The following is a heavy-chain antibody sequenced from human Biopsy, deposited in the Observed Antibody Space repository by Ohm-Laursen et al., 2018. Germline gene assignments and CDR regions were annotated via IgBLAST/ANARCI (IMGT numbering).Heavy chain of an antibody. CDR3: ARLTRRGNIIFFDY. J-gene: IGHJ4*02. Sequence: SETLSLTCTVSGHSVSNNFWTWIRQPPGKALVWIAYKFYRGTTAYNPSFKGRVLVSADPPKSQISLKLTPVTASDTAIYYCARLTRRGNIIFFDYWGQGTLVAVSS. V-gene: IGHV4-59*08. CDR2: KFYRGTT. D-gene: IGHD1-26*01. CDR1: GHSVSNNF.